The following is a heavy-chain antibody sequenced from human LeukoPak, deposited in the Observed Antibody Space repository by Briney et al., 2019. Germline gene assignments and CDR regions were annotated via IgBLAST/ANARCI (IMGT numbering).Heavy chain of an antibody. J-gene: IGHJ4*02. Sequence: GGSLRLSCAASGFTFSSYAMHWVRQAPGKGLEWVAVISYDGSNKYYADSVKGRFTISRDNSKNTLYLQMYSLRAEDTAVYYCARDPYSSSLSSYFDYWGQGTLVTVSS. CDR2: ISYDGSNK. V-gene: IGHV3-30*01. D-gene: IGHD6-13*01. CDR3: ARDPYSSSLSSYFDY. CDR1: GFTFSSYA.